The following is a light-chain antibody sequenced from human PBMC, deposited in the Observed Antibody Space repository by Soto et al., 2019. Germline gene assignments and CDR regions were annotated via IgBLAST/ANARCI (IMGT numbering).Light chain of an antibody. CDR2: GNS. J-gene: IGLJ3*02. CDR3: QSYDSSLRGSV. Sequence: QSVLTQPPSVSGAPGQRVTISCTGSSSNLEAGYDVHWYQQLPGTAPKLLIYGNSNRPSGVPDRFSGSKSGTSASLAITGHQAEDEADYYCQSYDSSLRGSVFGGGTKLTVL. CDR1: SSNLEAGYD. V-gene: IGLV1-40*01.